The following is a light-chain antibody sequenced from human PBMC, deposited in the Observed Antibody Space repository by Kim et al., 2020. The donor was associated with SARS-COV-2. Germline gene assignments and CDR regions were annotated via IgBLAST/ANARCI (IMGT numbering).Light chain of an antibody. V-gene: IGKV1-27*01. CDR1: QGISNY. Sequence: DIQMTQSPSSLSASVGDEVTITCRASQGISNYLAWYQQKPGKAPKLLIYATSTLQSGVPSRFRGSRSGTDFTLIITRPQPEDVATYYCQKYDSAPWTFGQGTKVDIK. J-gene: IGKJ1*01. CDR3: QKYDSAPWT. CDR2: ATS.